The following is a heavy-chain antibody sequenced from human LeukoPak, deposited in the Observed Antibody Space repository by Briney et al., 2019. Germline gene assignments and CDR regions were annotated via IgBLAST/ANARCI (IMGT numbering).Heavy chain of an antibody. CDR3: AKAYDFWSGYPDY. D-gene: IGHD3-3*01. V-gene: IGHV3-9*01. CDR1: GCTFDDYA. Sequence: PAGSLRLSCAASGCTFDDYAMHWIRQAPGKGLEWVSGISWNSGSIGYADSVKGRFTISRDNAKNSLYLQMNSLRAEDTALYYCAKAYDFWSGYPDYWGQGTLVTVSS. J-gene: IGHJ4*02. CDR2: ISWNSGSI.